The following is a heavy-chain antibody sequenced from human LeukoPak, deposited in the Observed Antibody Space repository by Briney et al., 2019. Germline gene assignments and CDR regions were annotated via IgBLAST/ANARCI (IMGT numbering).Heavy chain of an antibody. V-gene: IGHV4-4*02. CDR2: IFHSGST. Sequence: SGTLSLTCAVSGGSISRSDWWRWVRQSPGKGLEWIGEIFHSGSTKYNPSLKSRVTISVDKSKNQFSLNLTSVTAADTAMYYCARDASLQTGAFDVWGQGTMVTVSS. D-gene: IGHD5-24*01. J-gene: IGHJ3*01. CDR3: ARDASLQTGAFDV. CDR1: GGSISRSDW.